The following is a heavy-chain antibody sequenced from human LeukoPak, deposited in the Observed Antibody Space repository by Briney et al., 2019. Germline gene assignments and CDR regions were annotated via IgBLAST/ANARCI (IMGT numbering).Heavy chain of an antibody. Sequence: SETLSLTCTVSGDSIGSYYWSWIRQPPGKELEWIGYIYYSGSTNYNPSLKSRVTMSVDTSRNRFSLKLSSVTAADTAVYYCARRHYISSWWHLFDYWGRGTLVTVSS. CDR2: IYYSGST. J-gene: IGHJ4*02. CDR3: ARRHYISSWWHLFDY. D-gene: IGHD6-13*01. CDR1: GDSIGSYY. V-gene: IGHV4-59*08.